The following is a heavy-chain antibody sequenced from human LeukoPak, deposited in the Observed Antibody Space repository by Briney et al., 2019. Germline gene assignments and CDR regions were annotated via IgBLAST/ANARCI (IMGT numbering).Heavy chain of an antibody. CDR3: AKTSGYYYDSSGYPRS. V-gene: IGHV3-23*01. Sequence: GGSLRLSCAASGFTVSSNYMSWVRQAPGKGLEWVSSISGSGGSTYYADSVKGRFTISRDNSKNTLYLQMNSLRAEDTAVYYCAKTSGYYYDSSGYPRSWGQGTLVTVSS. J-gene: IGHJ5*02. CDR1: GFTVSSNY. CDR2: ISGSGGST. D-gene: IGHD3-22*01.